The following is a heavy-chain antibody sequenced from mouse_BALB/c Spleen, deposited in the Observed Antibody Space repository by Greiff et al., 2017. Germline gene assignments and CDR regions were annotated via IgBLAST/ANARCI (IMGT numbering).Heavy chain of an antibody. Sequence: QVQLQQSGAELVSPGSSVKISCKASGYAFSSYWMNWVKQRPGQGLEWIGQIYPGDGDTNYNGKFKGKATLTADKSSSTAYMQLSSLTSEDSAVYFCARSGDYGNYAMDYWGQGTSVTVSS. D-gene: IGHD2-1*01. V-gene: IGHV1-80*01. CDR2: IYPGDGDT. J-gene: IGHJ4*01. CDR1: GYAFSSYW. CDR3: ARSGDYGNYAMDY.